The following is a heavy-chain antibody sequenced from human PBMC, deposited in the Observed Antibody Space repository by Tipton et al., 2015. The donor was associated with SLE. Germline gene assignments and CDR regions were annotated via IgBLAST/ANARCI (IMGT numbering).Heavy chain of an antibody. CDR1: GFTFSSYA. J-gene: IGHJ3*02. CDR3: ARDMIGGAFDI. CDR2: INHSGST. D-gene: IGHD3-22*01. Sequence: LRLSCSASGFTFSSYAMHWVRQAPGKGLEWIGEINHSGSTNYNPSLKSRVTISVDTSKNQFSLKLSSVTAADTAVYYCARDMIGGAFDIWGQGTMVTVSS. V-gene: IGHV4-34*01.